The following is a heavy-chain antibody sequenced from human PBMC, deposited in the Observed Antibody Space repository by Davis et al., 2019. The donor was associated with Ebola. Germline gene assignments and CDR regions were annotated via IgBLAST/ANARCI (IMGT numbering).Heavy chain of an antibody. J-gene: IGHJ6*02. CDR1: GGSISSYY. Sequence: PSETLSLTCTVSGGSISSYYWSWIRQPPGKGLEWIGYIYYSGSTNYNPSLKSRVTISVDTSKNQFSLKLSSVTAADTAVYYCARSDVHTIFGVVNHYYYYGMDVWGQGTTVTVSS. CDR2: IYYSGST. V-gene: IGHV4-59*01. CDR3: ARSDVHTIFGVVNHYYYYGMDV. D-gene: IGHD3-3*01.